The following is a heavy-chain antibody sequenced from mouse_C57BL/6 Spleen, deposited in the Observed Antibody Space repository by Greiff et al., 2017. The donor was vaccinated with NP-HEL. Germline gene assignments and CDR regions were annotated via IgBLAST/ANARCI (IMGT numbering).Heavy chain of an antibody. D-gene: IGHD2-4*01. J-gene: IGHJ2*01. CDR3: ARSPTMITFDY. CDR2: IYPGDGDT. Sequence: QVQLQQSGPELVKPGASVKISCKASGYAFSSSWMNWVKQRPGKGLEWIGRIYPGDGDTNYNGKFKGKATLTADKSSSTAYMQLSSLTSEDSAVYFCARSPTMITFDYWGQGTTLTVSS. V-gene: IGHV1-82*01. CDR1: GYAFSSSW.